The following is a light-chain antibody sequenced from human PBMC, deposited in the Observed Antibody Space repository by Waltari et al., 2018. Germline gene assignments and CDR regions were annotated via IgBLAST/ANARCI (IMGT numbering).Light chain of an antibody. CDR1: SSGVGTFNL. J-gene: IGLJ2*01. CDR2: EGN. V-gene: IGLV2-23*03. CDR3: CSYAGGSTFVV. Sequence: QSALTQPASVSGSPGQSITMSCTGASSGVGTFNLVSWSQQHPGKAPKLIIYEGNERPSGVSNRFSGSKSGNTASLTISGLQAEDEAYYYCCSYAGGSTFVVFGGGTKLTVL.